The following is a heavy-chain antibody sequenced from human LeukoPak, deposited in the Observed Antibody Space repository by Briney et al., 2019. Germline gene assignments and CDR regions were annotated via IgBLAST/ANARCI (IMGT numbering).Heavy chain of an antibody. V-gene: IGHV3-7*01. Sequence: GGSLRLSCAASGFPFSSYWMTWVRQAPGKGLEWVANLNQDGSAKYYVDSVRGRFSISRDNAKNSLYLEMNSLRAEDTAMYYCAGDHYSGYYVDWGQGTLVTVSS. CDR2: LNQDGSAK. J-gene: IGHJ4*02. D-gene: IGHD3-22*01. CDR3: AGDHYSGYYVD. CDR1: GFPFSSYW.